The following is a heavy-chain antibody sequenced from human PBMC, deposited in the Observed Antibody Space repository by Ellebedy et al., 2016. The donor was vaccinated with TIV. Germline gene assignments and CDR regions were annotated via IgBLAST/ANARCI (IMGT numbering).Heavy chain of an antibody. D-gene: IGHD5-24*01. CDR2: INHSGST. V-gene: IGHV4-34*01. Sequence: SETLSLTCAVYGGSFSGYYWSWIRQPPGKGLEWIGEINHSGSTNYNPSLKSRVTISVDTSKNQFSLKLSSVTAADTAVYYCARLSGDGYNTYYYYYMDVWGKGTTVTVSS. J-gene: IGHJ6*03. CDR1: GGSFSGYY. CDR3: ARLSGDGYNTYYYYYMDV.